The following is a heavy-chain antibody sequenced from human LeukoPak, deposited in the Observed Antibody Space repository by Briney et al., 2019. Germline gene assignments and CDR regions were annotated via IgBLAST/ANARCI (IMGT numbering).Heavy chain of an antibody. CDR1: GGSFSGYY. V-gene: IGHV4-34*01. Sequence: SETLSLTCAVYGGSFSGYYWSWIRQPPGKGLEWIGEINHSGSTNYNPSLKSRVTISVDTSKNQFSLKLSSVTAADTAVYYCARGKEEWLVLGVRYYFDYWGQGTLVTVSS. J-gene: IGHJ4*02. CDR2: INHSGST. CDR3: ARGKEEWLVLGVRYYFDY. D-gene: IGHD6-19*01.